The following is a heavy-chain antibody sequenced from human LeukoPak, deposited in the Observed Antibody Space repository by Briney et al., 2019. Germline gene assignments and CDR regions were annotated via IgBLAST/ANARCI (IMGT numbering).Heavy chain of an antibody. CDR3: ATANPHCSGGSCYPPNFDY. D-gene: IGHD2-15*01. CDR1: GFTFGDYA. J-gene: IGHJ4*02. CDR2: IYHSGST. Sequence: GSLRLSCTASGFTFGDYAMSWFRQAPGKGLEWIGSIYHSGSTYYNPSLKSRVTISVDTSKNQFSLKLSSVTAADTAVYYCATANPHCSGGSCYPPNFDYWGQGTLVTVSS. V-gene: IGHV4-38-2*02.